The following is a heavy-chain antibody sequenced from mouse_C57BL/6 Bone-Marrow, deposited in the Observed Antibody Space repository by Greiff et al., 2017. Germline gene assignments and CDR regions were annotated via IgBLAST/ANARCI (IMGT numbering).Heavy chain of an antibody. CDR3: SSTRRLYYFDY. D-gene: IGHD1-1*01. Sequence: EVQLQQSVAELVRPGASVKLSCTASGYNFKNTYMHWVKQRPEQGLEWIGKIDPANGNTKYTPKFQGKATITADTSSNTAYLQLRSLTSEDSAIYACSSTRRLYYFDYWGQGTTLTVSS. CDR1: GYNFKNTY. J-gene: IGHJ2*01. V-gene: IGHV14-3*01. CDR2: IDPANGNT.